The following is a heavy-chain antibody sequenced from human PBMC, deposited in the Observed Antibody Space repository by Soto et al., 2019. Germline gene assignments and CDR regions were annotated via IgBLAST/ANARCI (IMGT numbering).Heavy chain of an antibody. Sequence: QVQLVESGGGVVQPGRSLRLYYAASGFTFSSYGMHWVRQAPGKGLEWVAVIWYDGSNKYYADSVKGRFTISRDNSKNTLYLQMNSLRAEDTAVYYCARDRHYYDGMDDWGQGTTVTVSS. V-gene: IGHV3-33*01. CDR2: IWYDGSNK. CDR3: ARDRHYYDGMDD. J-gene: IGHJ6*02. CDR1: GFTFSSYG.